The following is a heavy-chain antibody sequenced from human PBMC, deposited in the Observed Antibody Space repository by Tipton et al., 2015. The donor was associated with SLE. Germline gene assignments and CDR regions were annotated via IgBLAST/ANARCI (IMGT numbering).Heavy chain of an antibody. CDR2: IYYSGST. Sequence: TLSLTCTVSGGSISSYYWSWIRQPPGKGLEGIGYIYYSGSTNYNPSLQSRVTISVDTSKNQFSLKLSSVTAADTAVYYCARVLSPYLDAFDIWGQGTMVTVSS. CDR3: ARVLSPYLDAFDI. CDR1: GGSISSYY. J-gene: IGHJ3*02. V-gene: IGHV4-59*12. D-gene: IGHD3-16*01.